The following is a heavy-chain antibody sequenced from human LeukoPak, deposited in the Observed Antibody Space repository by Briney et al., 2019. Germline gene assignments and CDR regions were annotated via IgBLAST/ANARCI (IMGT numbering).Heavy chain of an antibody. D-gene: IGHD3-9*01. J-gene: IGHJ4*02. V-gene: IGHV3-48*03. CDR1: GFTFSSYE. CDR2: ISSSGSTI. Sequence: GGSLRLSCAASGFTFSSYEMNWVRQAPGQGLEWVSYISSSGSTIYYADSVKGRFTISRDNAKNSLYLQMNSLRAEDTAVYYCASWVNYDILTGYYPDCWGQGTLVTVSS. CDR3: ASWVNYDILTGYYPDC.